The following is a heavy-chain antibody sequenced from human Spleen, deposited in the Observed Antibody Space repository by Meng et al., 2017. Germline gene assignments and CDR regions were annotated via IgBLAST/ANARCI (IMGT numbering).Heavy chain of an antibody. Sequence: GESLKISCAASGFTFSSYSMNWVRQAPGKGLEGVSSISSSSSYIYYADSVKGRFTISRDNSKNTVFLQINSLRAEDTAVYYCARSPIDKYDLSALPLDYWGQGTLVTVSS. CDR1: GFTFSSYS. D-gene: IGHD3-22*01. J-gene: IGHJ4*02. CDR3: ARSPIDKYDLSALPLDY. CDR2: ISSSSSYI. V-gene: IGHV3-21*06.